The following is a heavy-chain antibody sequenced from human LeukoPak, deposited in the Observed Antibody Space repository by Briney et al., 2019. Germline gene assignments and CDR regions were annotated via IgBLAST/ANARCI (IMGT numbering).Heavy chain of an antibody. CDR1: GGSISSYY. D-gene: IGHD1-1*01. V-gene: IGHV4-30-4*01. CDR2: IYYSGST. J-gene: IGHJ4*02. CDR3: AREGTERNY. Sequence: SETLSLTCTVSGGSISSYYWSWIRQPPGKGLEWIGYIYYSGSTYYNPSLKSRVTISVDTSKNQFSLKLSSVTAADTAVYYCAREGTERNYWGQGTLVTVSS.